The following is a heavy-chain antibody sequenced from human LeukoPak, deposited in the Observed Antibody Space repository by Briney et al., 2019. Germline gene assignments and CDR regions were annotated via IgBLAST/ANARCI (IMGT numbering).Heavy chain of an antibody. V-gene: IGHV1-69*01. J-gene: IGHJ6*03. CDR3: ARDLALSSRDDYYYYYYMDV. D-gene: IGHD3-3*02. Sequence: ASVKVSCKASGGTFSSYAISWVRQAPGQGLEWMGGIIPIFGTANYAQKFQGRVTITADESTSTAYMGLSSLRSEDTAVYYCARDLALSSRDDYYYYYYMDVWGKGTTVTVSS. CDR2: IIPIFGTA. CDR1: GGTFSSYA.